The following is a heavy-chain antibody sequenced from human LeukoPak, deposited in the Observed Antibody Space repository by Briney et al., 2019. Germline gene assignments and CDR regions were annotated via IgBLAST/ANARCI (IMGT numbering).Heavy chain of an antibody. CDR3: ATAGDSGGSYYFDY. CDR1: GFSFSTTW. J-gene: IGHJ4*02. Sequence: PGGSLRLSCAASGFSFSTTWMHWVRQPPGQGLVWVARITSDETSTSYAESVKGRFTISRDNSKNTLYLQMNSLRAEDTAVYYCATAGDSGGSYYFDYWGQGTLVTVSS. V-gene: IGHV3-74*03. D-gene: IGHD3-22*01. CDR2: ITSDETST.